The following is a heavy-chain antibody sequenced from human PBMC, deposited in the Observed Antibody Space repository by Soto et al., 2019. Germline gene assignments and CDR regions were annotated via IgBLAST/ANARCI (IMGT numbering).Heavy chain of an antibody. CDR2: IYKSATT. D-gene: IGHD2-15*01. CDR1: GDSISTVDYF. J-gene: IGHJ5*01. CDR3: ARGRYCLTGRCFPNWFDS. Sequence: MSLTCSVSGDSISTVDYFWAWIRQPPGQALEYIGYIYKSATTYYNPSFEGRVAISLDTSKSNFSLNVTSVTAADTAVYFCARGRYCLTGRCFPNWFDSWGQGTLVTVSS. V-gene: IGHV4-30-4*01.